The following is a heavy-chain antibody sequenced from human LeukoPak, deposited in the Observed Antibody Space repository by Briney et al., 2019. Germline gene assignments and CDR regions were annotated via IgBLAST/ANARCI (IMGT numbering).Heavy chain of an antibody. CDR3: ARDLLGYGNFDY. Sequence: SQTLPLTCTVSGGSISSGDYYWSWIRQHPGKGLEWIGYIYYSGTTYYNPSLNSRVTISVDTSENQFSLKLSSVTAADTAVYYCARDLLGYGNFDYWGQGTLVTVSS. V-gene: IGHV4-31*03. J-gene: IGHJ4*02. CDR2: IYYSGTT. CDR1: GGSISSGDYY. D-gene: IGHD5-12*01.